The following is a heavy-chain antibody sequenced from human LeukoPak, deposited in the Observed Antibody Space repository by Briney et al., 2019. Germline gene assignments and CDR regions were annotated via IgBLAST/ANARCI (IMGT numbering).Heavy chain of an antibody. V-gene: IGHV3-23*01. Sequence: GSLRLSCAASGFPFSSYAMSWVRQAPGKGLEWVSAISGSGGSTYYAGSVKGRFTISRDNSKNTLYLQMNSLRAEDTAVYYCAKGFYGDYVPLVYWGQGTLVTVSS. CDR1: GFPFSSYA. CDR2: ISGSGGST. D-gene: IGHD4-17*01. CDR3: AKGFYGDYVPLVY. J-gene: IGHJ4*02.